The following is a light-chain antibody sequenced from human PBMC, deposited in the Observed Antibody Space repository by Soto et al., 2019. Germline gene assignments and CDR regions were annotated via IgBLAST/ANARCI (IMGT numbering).Light chain of an antibody. CDR3: QQYNNCPLT. J-gene: IGKJ3*01. V-gene: IGKV3-15*01. CDR2: GAS. CDR1: QSVSSN. Sequence: EIVMTQSPATLSVSPGERATLSCRASQSVSSNLAWYQQKPGQAPRLLIYGASTRATGIPARFSGSGSGTAFTLTITSLQSEDVAVYYCQQYNNCPLTFGPGTNVDIK.